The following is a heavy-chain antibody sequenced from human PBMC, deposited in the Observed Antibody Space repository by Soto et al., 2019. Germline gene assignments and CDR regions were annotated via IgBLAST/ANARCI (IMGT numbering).Heavy chain of an antibody. Sequence: EVQLVESGGGLVQPGGSLRLSCAASGFSFSSYWMHWVRQDPGKGLVWVSRIKTDGSIISYADSVMGRLTVSRENAENTLDLQMNSLRADDTAVYYCARVGPGAWYFDLWGRGTLVTVSS. CDR3: ARVGPGAWYFDL. J-gene: IGHJ2*01. V-gene: IGHV3-74*02. CDR1: GFSFSSYW. D-gene: IGHD1-26*01. CDR2: IKTDGSII.